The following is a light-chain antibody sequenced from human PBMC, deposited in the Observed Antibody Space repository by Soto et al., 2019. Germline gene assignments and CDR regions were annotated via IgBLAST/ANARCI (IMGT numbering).Light chain of an antibody. CDR3: QQYNSYSWT. CDR2: KAS. J-gene: IGKJ1*01. CDR1: QSDSSW. Sequence: DIPMTQSPSTLSASVGDRVTITCRASQSDSSWLAWYQQKPGKAPKLLIYKASSLESGVPSRFSGSGSGTEFTLTISSLQPDDFATYYCQQYNSYSWTFGQGTKVEVK. V-gene: IGKV1-5*03.